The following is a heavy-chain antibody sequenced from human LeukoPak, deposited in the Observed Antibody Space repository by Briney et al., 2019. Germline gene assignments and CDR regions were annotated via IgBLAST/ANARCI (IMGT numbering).Heavy chain of an antibody. Sequence: GGSLRLSCVTSGFSFSTYDMSWVRQAPGQGLEWVSGITANTRGRITYYADSVKGRFTISRDSSKDTLYLQMNSLRAENTAVYFCARGGYFSFDYWGQGTLVTVSS. CDR3: ARGGYFSFDY. CDR2: ITANTRGRIT. V-gene: IGHV3-23*01. CDR1: GFSFSTYD. J-gene: IGHJ4*02. D-gene: IGHD2/OR15-2a*01.